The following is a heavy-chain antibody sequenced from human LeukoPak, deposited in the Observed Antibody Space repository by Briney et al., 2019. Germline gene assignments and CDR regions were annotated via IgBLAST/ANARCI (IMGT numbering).Heavy chain of an antibody. D-gene: IGHD3-10*01. Sequence: SETLSLTCTVSGGSISNYYWSWIRQPPGKGLEWIVRIYISGRSYYNPSLKSRVTMLVDKSKNHFSLKLNSVTAADTAAYYCARDNYLYNYCSGEYLDYWGQGTLVTVSS. J-gene: IGHJ4*02. CDR2: IYISGRS. V-gene: IGHV4-4*07. CDR3: ARDNYLYNYCSGEYLDY. CDR1: GGSISNYY.